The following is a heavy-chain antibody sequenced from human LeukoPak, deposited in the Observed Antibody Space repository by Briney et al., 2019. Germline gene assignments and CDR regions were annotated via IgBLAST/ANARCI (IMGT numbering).Heavy chain of an antibody. CDR1: GFTFSGAA. V-gene: IGHV3-9*01. CDR3: AKDAFEYSSSSYFHY. CDR2: ISWNSGSI. D-gene: IGHD6-6*01. Sequence: GGSLKVSCAASGFTFSGAAMHCVRQASGKGLEWVSGISWNSGSIGYADSVKGRFTISRDNAKNSLYLQMNSLRAEDTALYYCAKDAFEYSSSSYFHYWGQGTLVTVSS. J-gene: IGHJ4*02.